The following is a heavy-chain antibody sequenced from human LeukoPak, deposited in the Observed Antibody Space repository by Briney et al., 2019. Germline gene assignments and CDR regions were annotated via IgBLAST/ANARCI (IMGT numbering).Heavy chain of an antibody. V-gene: IGHV3-74*01. CDR2: VSPTGSTT. CDR1: GFSFSGHW. D-gene: IGHD6-6*01. Sequence: GSLRLSCTASGFSFSGHWMHWARQLPGKGLVWVSRVSPTGSTTSYADSVKGRFTVSRDNAKNTLYLQVNNLRAEDTAVYYCARGPNSNWSGLDFWGQGTLLTVSS. CDR3: ARGPNSNWSGLDF. J-gene: IGHJ4*02.